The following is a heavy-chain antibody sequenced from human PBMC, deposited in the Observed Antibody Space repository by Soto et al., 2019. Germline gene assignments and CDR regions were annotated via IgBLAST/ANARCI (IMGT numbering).Heavy chain of an antibody. CDR1: GYTLTELS. J-gene: IGHJ4*02. Sequence: QVQMVQSGAEVKKPGASVKVSCKVSGYTLTELSIHWVRQPPGKGREWMGGFDPEDIKTIYAQKFQGRVTMTEDRSTDTAYMELSSMISEDTAVYYCATLAEYFGSGSFPAYFDYWGQGTLVTVSS. CDR2: FDPEDIKT. D-gene: IGHD3-10*01. V-gene: IGHV1-24*01. CDR3: ATLAEYFGSGSFPAYFDY.